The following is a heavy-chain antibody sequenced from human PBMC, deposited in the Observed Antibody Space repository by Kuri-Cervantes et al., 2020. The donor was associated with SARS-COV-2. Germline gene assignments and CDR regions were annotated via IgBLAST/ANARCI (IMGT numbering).Heavy chain of an antibody. CDR3: AKSFDPYNSLSGDYFDY. CDR2: ISYDGTNK. D-gene: IGHD5-24*01. Sequence: SCKASGYTFTGYYMHWVRQAPGKGLEWVAVISYDGTNKYYADSVKGRFTISRDNPKNTLYLQMNSLRPEDTAVYYCAKSFDPYNSLSGDYFDYWGQGTLVTVSS. CDR1: GYTFTGYY. J-gene: IGHJ4*02. V-gene: IGHV3-30*18.